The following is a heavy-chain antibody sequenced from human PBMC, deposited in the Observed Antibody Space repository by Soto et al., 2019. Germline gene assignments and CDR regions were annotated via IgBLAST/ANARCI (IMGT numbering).Heavy chain of an antibody. Sequence: SETLSLTCAVSGGSISSGGYSWSWIRQPPGKGLEWIGYIYHSGSTYYNPSLKSRVTISVDTSKNQFSLKLSSVTAADTAVYYCARFRRWLQVWDYWGQGTLVTVSS. CDR2: IYHSGST. D-gene: IGHD5-12*01. CDR1: GGSISSGGYS. J-gene: IGHJ4*02. CDR3: ARFRRWLQVWDY. V-gene: IGHV4-30-2*01.